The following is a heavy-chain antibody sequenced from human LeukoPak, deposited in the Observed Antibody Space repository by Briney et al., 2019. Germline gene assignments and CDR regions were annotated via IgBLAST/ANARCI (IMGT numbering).Heavy chain of an antibody. CDR2: IYSGGST. V-gene: IGHV3-53*01. CDR1: GFTVSSNY. D-gene: IGHD1-26*01. Sequence: GGSLRLSCAASGFTVSSNYMSRIRQAPGKGLEWVSVIYSGGSTYYADSVKGRFTISRDSSKNTLYLQTSSLRAEDTAVYYCARDQSRGVGADFYYYGMDVWGQGTTVTVSS. J-gene: IGHJ6*02. CDR3: ARDQSRGVGADFYYYGMDV.